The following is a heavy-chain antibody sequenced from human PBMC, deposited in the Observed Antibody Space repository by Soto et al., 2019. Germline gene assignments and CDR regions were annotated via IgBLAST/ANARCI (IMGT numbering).Heavy chain of an antibody. CDR2: INAGNGNT. V-gene: IGHV1-3*01. Sequence: GASVKVSCKASGYTFTSYGISWVRQAPGQRLEWMGWINAGNGNTKYSQKFQGRVTITRDTSASTAYMELSSLRSEDTAVYYCAREIRGQLDSYYSYYMDVWGKGTTVTVSS. D-gene: IGHD6-6*01. CDR3: AREIRGQLDSYYSYYMDV. CDR1: GYTFTSYG. J-gene: IGHJ6*03.